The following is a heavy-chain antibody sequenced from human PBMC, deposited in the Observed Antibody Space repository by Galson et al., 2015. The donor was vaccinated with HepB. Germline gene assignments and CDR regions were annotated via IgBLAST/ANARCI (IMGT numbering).Heavy chain of an antibody. CDR2: INPNSGGT. V-gene: IGHV1-2*04. CDR1: GYTFTSYA. CDR3: ARGSSNPSITMVRGVNAFDI. J-gene: IGHJ3*02. Sequence: SVKVSCKASGYTFTSYAMHWVRQAPGQGLEWMGWINPNSGGTNYAQKFQGWVTMTRDTSISTAYMELSRLRSDDTAVYYCARGSSNPSITMVRGVNAFDIWGQGTMVTVSS. D-gene: IGHD3-10*01.